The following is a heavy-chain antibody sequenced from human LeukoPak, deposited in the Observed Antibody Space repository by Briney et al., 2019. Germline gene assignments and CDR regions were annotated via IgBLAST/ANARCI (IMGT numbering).Heavy chain of an antibody. V-gene: IGHV3-7*01. CDR3: ARGPNFGDYVDFLDS. CDR1: GFTFSDHW. CDR2: IKQGGSQK. J-gene: IGHJ4*02. Sequence: GGSLRLSCEASGFTFSDHWMTWVRQAPGKGLEWVANIKQGGSQKYYVDSVKGRFTTSRDDVKSTLFLQMNNLRAEDSALYYCARGPNFGDYVDFLDSWGQGTLVTVSS. D-gene: IGHD4-17*01.